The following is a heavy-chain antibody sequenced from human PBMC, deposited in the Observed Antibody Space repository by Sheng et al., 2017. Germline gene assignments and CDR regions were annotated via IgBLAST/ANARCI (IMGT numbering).Heavy chain of an antibody. CDR1: GFTFSTYA. CDR2: IGATGGST. J-gene: IGHJ6*02. D-gene: IGHD3-16*01. CDR3: AKCLTSSGWGYGMDV. Sequence: EVQLVESGGGLVQPGGSLRLSCAGSGFTFSTYALNWVRQAPGKGLEWVSGIGATGGSTYYADSVKGRFTISRDNSKNTLYLQMNSLRAEDTAVYYCAKCLTSSGWGYGMDVWGQGTTVTVS. V-gene: IGHV3-23*04.